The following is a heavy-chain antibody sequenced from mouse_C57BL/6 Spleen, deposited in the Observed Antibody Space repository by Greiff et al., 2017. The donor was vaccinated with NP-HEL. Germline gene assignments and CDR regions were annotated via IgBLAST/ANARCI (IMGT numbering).Heavy chain of an antibody. Sequence: VQLQQSGAELVKPGASVKISCKASGYAFSSYWMNWVKQRPGKGLEWIGQIYPGDGDTNYNGKFKGKATLTADKSSSTAYMQLSSLTSEDSAVYFCARSPYDYDGELYYAMDYWGQGTSVTVSS. CDR3: ARSPYDYDGELYYAMDY. J-gene: IGHJ4*01. V-gene: IGHV1-80*01. CDR2: IYPGDGDT. D-gene: IGHD2-4*01. CDR1: GYAFSSYW.